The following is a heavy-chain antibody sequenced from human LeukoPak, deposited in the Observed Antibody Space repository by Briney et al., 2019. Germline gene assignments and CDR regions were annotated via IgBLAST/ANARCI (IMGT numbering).Heavy chain of an antibody. CDR3: VRGGTYWTVS. V-gene: IGHV3-7*01. CDR1: GFVFSASY. J-gene: IGHJ5*01. CDR2: IKPDGSEK. Sequence: GGSLRLSCAATGFVFSASYMSWVRKAPGKGLEWVATIKPDGSEKYHVDSVSGRFTISRDNTNDSLFLQMNSLRVDDTAVYYCVRGGTYWTVSWGQGTLINVS.